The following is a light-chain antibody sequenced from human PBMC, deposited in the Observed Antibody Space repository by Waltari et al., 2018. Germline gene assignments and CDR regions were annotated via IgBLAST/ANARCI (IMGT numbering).Light chain of an antibody. V-gene: IGLV2-8*01. Sequence: QSALTQPPSVSGSPGQSVTISCAGTSSDVGSYNYVSWHRKHPGTAPQLLIYDVNKRPSGVPDRFSGSKSDNTASLTVSGLQLEDEADYYCSSYRGAYSLVFGGGTKLTVL. CDR1: SSDVGSYNY. J-gene: IGLJ2*01. CDR3: SSYRGAYSLV. CDR2: DVN.